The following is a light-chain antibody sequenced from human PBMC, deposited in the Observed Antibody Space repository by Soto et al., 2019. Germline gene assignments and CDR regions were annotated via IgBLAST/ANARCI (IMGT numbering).Light chain of an antibody. CDR2: EVS. V-gene: IGLV2-8*01. CDR3: SSYAGSNNLVV. CDR1: SSDVGGYNY. Sequence: QSALTQPPSASGSPGQSVTISCTGTSSDVGGYNYVSGYQQHPGKAPKLMIYEVSKRPSGVPDRFSGSKSGNTASLTVSGLHAEDEAAYYCSSYAGSNNLVVFGGGTKLTVL. J-gene: IGLJ2*01.